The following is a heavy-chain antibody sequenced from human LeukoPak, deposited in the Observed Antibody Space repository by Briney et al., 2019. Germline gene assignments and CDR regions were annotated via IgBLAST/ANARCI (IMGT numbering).Heavy chain of an antibody. Sequence: SETLSLTCTVSGGSISSYYWSWIRQPPGKGLEWIGYIYYSGSTNYNPSLKSRVTISVDTSKNQSSLKLSSVTAADTAVYYCARVDGNGFWTFDYWGQGTLVTVSS. CDR2: IYYSGST. D-gene: IGHD3-3*01. CDR3: ARVDGNGFWTFDY. J-gene: IGHJ4*02. CDR1: GGSISSYY. V-gene: IGHV4-59*01.